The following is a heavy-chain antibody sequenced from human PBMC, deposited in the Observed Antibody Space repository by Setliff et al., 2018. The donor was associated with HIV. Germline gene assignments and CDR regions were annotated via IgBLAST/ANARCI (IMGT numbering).Heavy chain of an antibody. Sequence: PSETLSLTCSLSGGSISSYFWNWIRQPAGKGLEWIGRIYTSGTTNFNPSLKSRVTISRDPSKNQFSLKLTSVTAADTAVYYCARIGEWELLKGRAFDIWGQGTMVTVSS. V-gene: IGHV4-4*07. CDR3: ARIGEWELLKGRAFDI. CDR2: IYTSGTT. D-gene: IGHD1-26*01. J-gene: IGHJ3*02. CDR1: GGSISSYF.